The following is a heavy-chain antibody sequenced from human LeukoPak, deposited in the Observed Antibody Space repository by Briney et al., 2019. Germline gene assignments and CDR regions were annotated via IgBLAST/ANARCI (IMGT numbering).Heavy chain of an antibody. V-gene: IGHV3-30*18. J-gene: IGHJ5*02. D-gene: IGHD2-2*01. CDR2: ISYDGSNK. CDR1: GFTFSSYG. CDR3: VKEEAYCSSTSRYGTWFDP. Sequence: GGSLRLSCAASGFTFSSYGMHWVRQAPGKGLEWVAVISYDGSNKYYADSVKGRFTISRDNSKNTLYLQMNSLRAEDTAVYYCVKEEAYCSSTSRYGTWFDPWGQGTLVTVSS.